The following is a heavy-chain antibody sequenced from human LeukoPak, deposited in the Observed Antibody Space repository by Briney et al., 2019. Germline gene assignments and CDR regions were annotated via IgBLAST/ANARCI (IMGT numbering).Heavy chain of an antibody. Sequence: QPGGSLRLSCAASGFTFSSYEMNWVRQAPGKGLEWVSYISSSGSTIYYADSVKGRFTISRDNSKNTLYLQMNSLRAEDTAVYYCAKGIYSSGWSYFDYWGHGTLVTVSS. D-gene: IGHD6-19*01. CDR2: ISSSGSTI. J-gene: IGHJ4*01. V-gene: IGHV3-48*03. CDR1: GFTFSSYE. CDR3: AKGIYSSGWSYFDY.